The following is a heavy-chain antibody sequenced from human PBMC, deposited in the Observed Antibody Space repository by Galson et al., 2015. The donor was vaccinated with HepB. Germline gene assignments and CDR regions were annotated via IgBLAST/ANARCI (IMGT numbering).Heavy chain of an antibody. Sequence: SLRLSCAASGFTFSSYGMHWVRQAPGKGLEWVAVIWYDGSNKYYADSVKGRFTISRDNSKNTLYLQMNSLRAEDTAVYYCARGGRWLQGNDYWGQGTLVTVSS. CDR2: IWYDGSNK. D-gene: IGHD5-24*01. CDR3: ARGGRWLQGNDY. CDR1: GFTFSSYG. V-gene: IGHV3-33*01. J-gene: IGHJ4*02.